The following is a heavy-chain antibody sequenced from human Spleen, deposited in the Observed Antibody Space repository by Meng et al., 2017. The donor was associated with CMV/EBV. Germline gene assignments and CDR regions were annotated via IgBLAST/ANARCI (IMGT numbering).Heavy chain of an antibody. CDR3: AKAFSSSWYREYYDY. D-gene: IGHD6-13*01. Sequence: GESLKISCAASGFTFSNYAMSWVRQAPGKGLEWVSAVTGSGSSTYYADSVKGRFTISRDNSKNTLYLQMNSLRVEDTAVYYCAKAFSSSWYREYYDYWGQGTLVTVSS. J-gene: IGHJ4*02. CDR2: VTGSGSST. V-gene: IGHV3-23*01. CDR1: GFTFSNYA.